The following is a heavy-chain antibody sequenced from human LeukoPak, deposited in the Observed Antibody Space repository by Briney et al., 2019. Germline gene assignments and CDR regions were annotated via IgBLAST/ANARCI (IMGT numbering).Heavy chain of an antibody. CDR2: IKNKTDGGTT. CDR3: TTDSFGGPLLWFGELFFKTPFDY. D-gene: IGHD3-10*01. CDR1: GFTFSNAW. V-gene: IGHV3-15*01. Sequence: GGSLRLSCAASGFTFSNAWMSWVRQAPGKGLEWVGRIKNKTDGGTTDYAAPVKGRFTISRDDSKNTLYLQMNSLKTEDTAVYYCTTDSFGGPLLWFGELFFKTPFDYWGQGTLVTVSS. J-gene: IGHJ4*02.